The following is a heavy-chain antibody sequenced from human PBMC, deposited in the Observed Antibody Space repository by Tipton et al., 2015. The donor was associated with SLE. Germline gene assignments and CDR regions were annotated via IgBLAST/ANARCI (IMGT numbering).Heavy chain of an antibody. Sequence: TLSLTCAVYGESFSGYYWSWIRQPPGKGLEWIGEISPSVSTNYNPSLKSRVTISLDTSKTQFFLRLSSVTAADTAVYFCARGPNWGLDDAFDIWGQGTMVSVSS. D-gene: IGHD7-27*01. CDR1: GESFSGYY. V-gene: IGHV4-34*09. CDR3: ARGPNWGLDDAFDI. J-gene: IGHJ3*02. CDR2: ISPSVST.